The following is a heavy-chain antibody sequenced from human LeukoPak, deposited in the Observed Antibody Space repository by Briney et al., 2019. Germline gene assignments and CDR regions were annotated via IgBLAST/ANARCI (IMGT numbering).Heavy chain of an antibody. J-gene: IGHJ4*02. CDR1: GFTFSSYA. CDR3: ARDIVVVVAATTPDY. CDR2: ISYDGSNK. D-gene: IGHD2-15*01. V-gene: IGHV3-30*04. Sequence: GRSLRLSCAASGFTFSSYAMHWVRQAPGKGLEWVAVISYDGSNKYYADSVKGRFTISRDNSKNTLYLQMNSLRAEDTAVYYCARDIVVVVAATTPDYWGQGTLVTVSS.